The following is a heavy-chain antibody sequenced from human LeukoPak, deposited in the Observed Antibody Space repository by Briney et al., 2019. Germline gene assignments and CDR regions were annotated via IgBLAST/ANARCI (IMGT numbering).Heavy chain of an antibody. V-gene: IGHV4-39*07. CDR3: ARGSIAAAAARGFDP. Sequence: PSETLSLTCTVSGGSITNYYWGWIRQPPGKGLEWIGSIYYSGSTYYNPSLKSRVTISVDTSKNQFSLKLSSVTAADTAVYYCARGSIAAAAARGFDPWGQGTLVTVSS. J-gene: IGHJ5*02. CDR2: IYYSGST. CDR1: GGSITNYY. D-gene: IGHD6-13*01.